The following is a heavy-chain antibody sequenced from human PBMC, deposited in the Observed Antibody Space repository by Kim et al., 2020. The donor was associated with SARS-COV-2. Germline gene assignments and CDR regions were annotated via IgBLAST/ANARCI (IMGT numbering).Heavy chain of an antibody. D-gene: IGHD2-15*01. J-gene: IGHJ4*02. Sequence: GGSLRLSCAASGFTFSSYAMHWVRQAPGKGLEWVAVISYDGSNKYYADSVKGRFTISRDNSKNTLYLQMNSLRAEDTAVYYCARDRGGGYIDYWGQGTLVTVSS. V-gene: IGHV3-30*04. CDR1: GFTFSSYA. CDR2: ISYDGSNK. CDR3: ARDRGGGYIDY.